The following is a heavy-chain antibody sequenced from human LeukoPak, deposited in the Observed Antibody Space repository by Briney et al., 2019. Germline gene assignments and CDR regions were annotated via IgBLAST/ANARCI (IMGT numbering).Heavy chain of an antibody. CDR1: GGSISSSSYY. J-gene: IGHJ5*02. CDR2: IYYSGST. V-gene: IGHV4-39*01. Sequence: SETLSLTCTASGGSISSSSYYWGWIRQPPGKGLEWIGSIYYSGSTYYNPSLKSRVTISVDTSKNQFSLKLISVTAADTAVYYCASKRITMIVVVTDNWFDPWGQGTLVTVSS. CDR3: ASKRITMIVVVTDNWFDP. D-gene: IGHD3-22*01.